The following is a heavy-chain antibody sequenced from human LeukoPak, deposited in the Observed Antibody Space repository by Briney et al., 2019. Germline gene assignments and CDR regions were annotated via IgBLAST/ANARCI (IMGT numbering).Heavy chain of an antibody. J-gene: IGHJ4*02. Sequence: ASMKVPCKASGYSFTGYYMHWVRQAPGRGLEWMGCINPNSGGTDYAQKFQGRVTMTRDTSISTAYMELSRLTSDDTAVYYCAGLSGYDPYYFDYWGQGTLVAVSS. CDR3: AGLSGYDPYYFDY. V-gene: IGHV1-2*02. CDR2: INPNSGGT. CDR1: GYSFTGYY. D-gene: IGHD5-12*01.